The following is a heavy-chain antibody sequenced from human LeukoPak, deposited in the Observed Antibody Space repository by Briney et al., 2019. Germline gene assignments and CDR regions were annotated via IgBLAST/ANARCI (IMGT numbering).Heavy chain of an antibody. CDR3: ARGFWAGDILTGYYWMPPAPFDP. CDR2: ISAYNGNT. Sequence: ASVKVSCKASGYTFTSYGISWVRQAPGQGLEWMGWISAYNGNTNYAQKLQRRVTMTTDTSTSTAYMELRSLRSDDTAVYYCARGFWAGDILTGYYWMPPAPFDPWGQGTLVTVSS. CDR1: GYTFTSYG. D-gene: IGHD3-9*01. V-gene: IGHV1-18*04. J-gene: IGHJ5*02.